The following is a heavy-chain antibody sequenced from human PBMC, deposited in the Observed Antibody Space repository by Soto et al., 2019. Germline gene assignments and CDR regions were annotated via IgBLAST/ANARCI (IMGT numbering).Heavy chain of an antibody. V-gene: IGHV1-18*01. CDR3: ARLNRDFWSGYGMDV. CDR1: GYTFTSYG. J-gene: IGHJ6*02. CDR2: ISAYNGNT. Sequence: GASVKVSCKASGYTFTSYGISWVRQAPGQGLEWMGWISAYNGNTNYAQKLQGRVTMTTDTFTSTAYMELRSLRSDDTAVYYCARLNRDFWSGYGMDVWGQGTTVTV. D-gene: IGHD3-3*01.